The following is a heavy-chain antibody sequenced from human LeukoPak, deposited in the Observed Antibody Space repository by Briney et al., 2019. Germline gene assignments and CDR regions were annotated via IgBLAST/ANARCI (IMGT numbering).Heavy chain of an antibody. CDR3: ARTRRIAAAGSTEPDYYGMDV. D-gene: IGHD6-13*01. J-gene: IGHJ6*02. Sequence: GESLKISCKGSGYSFTSYWIGWVRQMPGKGLEWMGIIYPGYSDTRYSPSFQGQVTISADKSISTAYLQWSSLKASDTAMYYCARTRRIAAAGSTEPDYYGMDVWGQGTTVTVSS. V-gene: IGHV5-51*01. CDR2: IYPGYSDT. CDR1: GYSFTSYW.